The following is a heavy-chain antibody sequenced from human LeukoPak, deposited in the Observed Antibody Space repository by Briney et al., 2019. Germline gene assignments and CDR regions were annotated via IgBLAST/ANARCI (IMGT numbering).Heavy chain of an antibody. Sequence: GGSLRLSCAAAGFTFSSYTMSWVRQAPGKGLEWVSAISGSGGSTYYADSVKGRFTISRDNSKNTLYLQMNSLRAEDTAVYYCARDGYWGGDCYTDYWGQGTLVTVSS. D-gene: IGHD2-21*02. CDR3: ARDGYWGGDCYTDY. V-gene: IGHV3-23*01. J-gene: IGHJ4*02. CDR1: GFTFSSYT. CDR2: ISGSGGST.